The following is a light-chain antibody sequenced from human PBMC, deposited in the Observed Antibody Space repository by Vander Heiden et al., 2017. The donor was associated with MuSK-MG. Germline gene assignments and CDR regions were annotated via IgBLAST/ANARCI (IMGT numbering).Light chain of an antibody. J-gene: IGLJ3*02. Sequence: SSELTQAAAVSVALGQTVRITCHGDSRQSYYASCYQHKPGPAHALGIVVNNNRTSGIPDRFSCSSSGNNASSTLTGAQAEDEADDDYYSRANSGNHRLVFGGGTKLTVL. CDR2: VNN. V-gene: IGLV3-19*01. CDR3: YSRANSGNHRLV. CDR1: SRQSYY.